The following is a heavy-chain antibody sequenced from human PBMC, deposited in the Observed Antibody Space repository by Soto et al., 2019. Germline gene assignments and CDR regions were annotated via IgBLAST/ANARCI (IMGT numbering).Heavy chain of an antibody. Sequence: EVQLVESGGGLVPPGGSLRLSCAASGFTFRSYEMNWVRQAPGQGMEWLSYISNSGSTIDYADSVKGRFTISRDNARNSLSLQMNSLRAEDTGVYYCAVFPAVMRFGSYFHGMDVWGQGTTVTVSS. CDR3: AVFPAVMRFGSYFHGMDV. CDR1: GFTFRSYE. CDR2: ISNSGSTI. D-gene: IGHD2-2*01. V-gene: IGHV3-48*03. J-gene: IGHJ6*02.